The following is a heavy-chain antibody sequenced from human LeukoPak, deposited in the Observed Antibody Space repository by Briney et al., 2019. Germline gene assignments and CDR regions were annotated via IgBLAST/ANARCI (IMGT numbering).Heavy chain of an antibody. D-gene: IGHD3-10*01. V-gene: IGHV4-39*01. Sequence: SETLSLTCTVSGGSISSSNYYRGWIRLPPRKGLEWIGGIYHTGNIHYNPSLKSRVTISVDTSKNQLSLRLNSVTAADTALYYCILGGKLDYWGQGILVTVSS. CDR1: GGSISSSNYY. CDR2: IYHTGNI. J-gene: IGHJ4*02. CDR3: ILGGKLDY.